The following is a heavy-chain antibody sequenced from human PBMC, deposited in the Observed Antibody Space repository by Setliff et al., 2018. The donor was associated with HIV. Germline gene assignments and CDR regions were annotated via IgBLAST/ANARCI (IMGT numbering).Heavy chain of an antibody. CDR2: ISTSGSYI. D-gene: IGHD3-10*01. CDR1: GFTLSSHS. V-gene: IGHV3-21*04. Sequence: GGSLRLSCAVSGFTLSSHSMNWVRQAPGKGLEWVSFISTSGSYIYYADSVKGRFTISRDNARKSLYLQMNSLRAEDTAIYYCARDRVESQWFGDLNYMDVWGKGTTGTVSS. CDR3: ARDRVESQWFGDLNYMDV. J-gene: IGHJ6*03.